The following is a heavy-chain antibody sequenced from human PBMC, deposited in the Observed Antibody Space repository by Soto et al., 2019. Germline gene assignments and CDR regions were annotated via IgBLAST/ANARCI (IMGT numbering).Heavy chain of an antibody. CDR2: IWCVGSKK. J-gene: IGHJ6*02. D-gene: IGHD6-19*01. CDR1: GFPFSNYA. CDR3: ARDLRITGFGTSGWYCYGMDV. V-gene: IGHV3-33*01. Sequence: QVQLAESGGGVVQPGRSLRLSCAASGFPFSNYAIHWVRQAPGKGLEWVAVIWCVGSKKYFIDSVKGRFTISRDNSKNTVYPQMNSLRAEDTAVYYYARDLRITGFGTSGWYCYGMDVWGQGTTVTVFS.